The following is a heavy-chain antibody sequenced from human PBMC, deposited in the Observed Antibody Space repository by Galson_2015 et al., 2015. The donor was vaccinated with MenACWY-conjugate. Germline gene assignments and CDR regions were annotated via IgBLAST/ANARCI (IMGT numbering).Heavy chain of an antibody. CDR2: LNNDGGTT. Sequence: SLRLSCAGSGFTFSTYAMHWVRQAPGKGLEYVSALNNDGGTTYYADPVKGRFTISRDNSKDTLYLQMSSLRPEDTAVYYCVKDRGSVVRDFDHWGQGILVTISS. J-gene: IGHJ4*02. CDR1: GFTFSTYA. V-gene: IGHV3-64*03. CDR3: VKDRGSVVRDFDH. D-gene: IGHD2-21*01.